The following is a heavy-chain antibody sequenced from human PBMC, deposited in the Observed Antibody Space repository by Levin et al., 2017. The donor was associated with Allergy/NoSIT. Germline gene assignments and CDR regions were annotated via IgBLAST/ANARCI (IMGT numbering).Heavy chain of an antibody. CDR1: GYTFTSHS. CDR2: INTHTGIP. D-gene: IGHD6-13*01. V-gene: IGHV7-4-1*02. J-gene: IGHJ6*02. Sequence: ASVKVSCKTSGYTFTSHSINWVRQAPGQGLEWIGWINTHTGIPTNAQGVTGRFVFFLDTSASTAYLQINDLKPEDTAVYFCARETLVAAAVNSHYYVGFDVWGQGTSVTVSS. CDR3: ARETLVAAAVNSHYYVGFDV.